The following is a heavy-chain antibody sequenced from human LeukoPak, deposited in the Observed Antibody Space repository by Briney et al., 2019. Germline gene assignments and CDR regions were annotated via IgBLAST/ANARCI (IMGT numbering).Heavy chain of an antibody. V-gene: IGHV3-21*01. J-gene: IGHJ3*02. D-gene: IGHD3-3*01. Sequence: PGGSLRLSCAASGFTFSSYSMNWVRQAPGKGLEWVSSISSSSSYIYYADSVKGRFTISRDNARNSLYLQMNSLRAEDTAVYYCARGSGGGSGYIDIWGQGTMVTVSS. CDR2: ISSSSSYI. CDR1: GFTFSSYS. CDR3: ARGSGGGSGYIDI.